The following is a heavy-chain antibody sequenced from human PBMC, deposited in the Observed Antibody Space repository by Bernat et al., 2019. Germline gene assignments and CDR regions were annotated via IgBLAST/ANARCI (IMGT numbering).Heavy chain of an antibody. V-gene: IGHV3-21*01. D-gene: IGHD3-16*02. J-gene: IGHJ4*02. CDR3: AGDYDYVWGSYRPNGYYFDY. Sequence: EVQLVESGGGLVKPGGSLRLSCAASGFTFSSYSMNWVRQAPGKGLEWVSSISSSSSYIYYADSVKGRFTISRDNAKNSLYLQMNSLRAEDTAVYYCAGDYDYVWGSYRPNGYYFDYWGQGTLVTVSS. CDR1: GFTFSSYS. CDR2: ISSSSSYI.